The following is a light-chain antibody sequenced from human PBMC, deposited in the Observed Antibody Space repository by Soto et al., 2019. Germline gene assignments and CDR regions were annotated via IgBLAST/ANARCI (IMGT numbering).Light chain of an antibody. J-gene: IGLJ1*01. CDR2: DVT. CDR1: SSDFGIYNS. V-gene: IGLV2-14*01. Sequence: QSALTQPASVSGSPGQSITLLCTGTSSDFGIYNSVSWYQQHPGKAPKLMIHDVTNRPSGVSSRFSGSRSGNAASLTISGLQAEDEADYYCSSFTSSSSYVFGPGTKVTVL. CDR3: SSFTSSSSYV.